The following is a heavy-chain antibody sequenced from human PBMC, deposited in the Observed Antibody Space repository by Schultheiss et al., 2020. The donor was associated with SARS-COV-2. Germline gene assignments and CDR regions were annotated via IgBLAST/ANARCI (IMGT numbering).Heavy chain of an antibody. J-gene: IGHJ6*02. CDR1: GFTFSDYY. CDR3: AKETLAEDFYYYGLDV. Sequence: GGSLRLSCAASGFTFSDYYMSWIRQAPGKGLEWVAVISYDGSNKYYADSVKGRFTISRDNSKNTLYLRMNSLRAEDTAVYYCAKETLAEDFYYYGLDVWGQGTTVTVSS. V-gene: IGHV3-30*18. CDR2: ISYDGSNK. D-gene: IGHD3-3*01.